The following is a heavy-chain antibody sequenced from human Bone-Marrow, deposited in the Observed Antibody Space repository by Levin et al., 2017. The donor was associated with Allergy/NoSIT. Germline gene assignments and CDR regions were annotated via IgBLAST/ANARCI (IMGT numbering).Heavy chain of an antibody. V-gene: IGHV3-23*01. CDR1: GFTSSWLA. J-gene: IGHJ5*02. CDR3: AKGVRTSAMSGWFDP. CDR2: ISGSGNLT. Sequence: PGGSLRLSCVDSGFTSSWLAMNWVRQAPGKGLEWVSGISGSGNLTYYADSVKGRFTISRDNSKNTVYLQMNSLRGEDTAVYYCAKGVRTSAMSGWFDPWGQGTLVTVSS. D-gene: IGHD2-2*01.